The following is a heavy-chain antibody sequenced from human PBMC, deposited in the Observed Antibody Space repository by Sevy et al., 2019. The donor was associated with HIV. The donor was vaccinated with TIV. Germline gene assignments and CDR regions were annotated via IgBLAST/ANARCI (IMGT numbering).Heavy chain of an antibody. CDR1: GVSIINNNYF. Sequence: SETLSLTCTVSGVSIINNNYFWGWIRQPPGKGLEWIGAIYYTGSTYYNSSLNSRITISIDTSRGQFSLDLSSGTAADTAVYYCARHFGGGGKRGLDVWGQGTTVTVSS. CDR2: IYYTGST. CDR3: ARHFGGGGKRGLDV. V-gene: IGHV4-39*01. J-gene: IGHJ6*02. D-gene: IGHD3-10*01.